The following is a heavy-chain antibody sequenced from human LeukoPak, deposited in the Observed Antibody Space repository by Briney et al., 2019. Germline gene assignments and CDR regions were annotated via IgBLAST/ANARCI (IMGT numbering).Heavy chain of an antibody. Sequence: GGSLRLSCAASGFRFSSYWMSWVRQAPGKGLEWVANTNQDGSEKHYVDSVKGRISISRDNAKSSMYLQMNSLRAEDAAVYYCVRVLRDYVEAVDIWGQGTMVAVSS. CDR1: GFRFSSYW. D-gene: IGHD4-17*01. CDR3: VRVLRDYVEAVDI. V-gene: IGHV3-7*01. J-gene: IGHJ3*02. CDR2: TNQDGSEK.